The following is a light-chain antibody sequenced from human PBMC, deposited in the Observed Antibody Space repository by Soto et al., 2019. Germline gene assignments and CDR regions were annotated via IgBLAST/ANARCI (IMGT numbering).Light chain of an antibody. Sequence: DIQMTQSPSTLSGSVGDRVTITCRASQTISSWLAWYQQKPGKAPKLLIYKASTLKSGVPSRFSGSGSGTDFTLTISSLQPDDFATYYCQHYNSYAEACGQGTK. J-gene: IGKJ1*01. CDR2: KAS. CDR3: QHYNSYAEA. V-gene: IGKV1-5*03. CDR1: QTISSW.